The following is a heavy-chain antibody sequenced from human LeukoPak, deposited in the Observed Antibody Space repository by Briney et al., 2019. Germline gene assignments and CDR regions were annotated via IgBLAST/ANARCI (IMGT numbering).Heavy chain of an antibody. D-gene: IGHD3-10*01. CDR2: MNPNSGNT. CDR3: ASTPLWFGEFADFDY. J-gene: IGHJ4*02. CDR1: GYTFISYD. Sequence: GASVKVSCKASGYTFISYDINWVRQVTGQGLEWMGWMNPNSGNTGYAQKFQGRVTITRNTSISTAFMELSSLRSEDTAVYYCASTPLWFGEFADFDYWGQGTLVTVSS. V-gene: IGHV1-8*01.